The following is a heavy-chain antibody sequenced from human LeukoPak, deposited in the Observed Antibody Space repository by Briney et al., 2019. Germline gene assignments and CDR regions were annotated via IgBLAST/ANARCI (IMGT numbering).Heavy chain of an antibody. D-gene: IGHD6-13*01. J-gene: IGHJ5*02. Sequence: SETLSLTCAVYGRSFSDYYWSWIRQPPGRGLEWIGEINHSGRTNYKSSLKSRVTISLDTSKNQFSLRLSSVTAADTAVYYCWGYTTRGDWFDPWGQGTLVTVSS. CDR1: GRSFSDYY. V-gene: IGHV4-34*01. CDR3: WGYTTRGDWFDP. CDR2: INHSGRT.